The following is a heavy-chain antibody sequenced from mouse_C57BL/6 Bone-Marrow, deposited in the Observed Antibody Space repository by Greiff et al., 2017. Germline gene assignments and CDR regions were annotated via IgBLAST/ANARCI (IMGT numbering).Heavy chain of an antibody. CDR1: GYTFTSYW. D-gene: IGHD2-12*01. J-gene: IGHJ4*01. CDR2: IDPNSGGT. CDR3: ARSDSYYDARDY. Sequence: QVQLKQPGAELVKPGASVKLSCTASGYTFTSYWMHWVKQRPGRGLEWIGRIDPNSGGTKYNAKFQSKATLTVDKPSSTAYMQLSSLTSEDSAVYDGARSDSYYDARDYWGQGTSVTVSS. V-gene: IGHV1-72*01.